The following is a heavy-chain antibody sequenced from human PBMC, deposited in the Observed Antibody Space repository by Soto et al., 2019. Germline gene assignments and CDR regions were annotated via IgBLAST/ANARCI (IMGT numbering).Heavy chain of an antibody. CDR2: ITSSSGTI. CDR3: AVAKFDH. Sequence: VQLVESGGGLVQPGGSLRLSCAASGFTFSSYSMNWVRQAPGKGLEWVSYITSSSGTIFYADSVKGRFTISRDNAKNSLYLQMNSLRAEDTAVYYCAVAKFDHWGRGTLVTVSS. CDR1: GFTFSSYS. V-gene: IGHV3-48*01. J-gene: IGHJ4*02.